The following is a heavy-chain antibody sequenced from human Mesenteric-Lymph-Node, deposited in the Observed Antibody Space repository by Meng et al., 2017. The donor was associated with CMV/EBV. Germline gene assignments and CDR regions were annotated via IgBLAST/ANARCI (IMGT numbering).Heavy chain of an antibody. CDR3: AYTGVYSYGFIDY. CDR2: IDGSGGST. CDR1: GFIFSTYA. Sequence: LSLTCAASGFIFSTYAMSWVRQAPGKGLEWVSAIDGSGGSTYYADSVKGRFTISRDNSKNMLSLQMSSLRAEDTAVYYCAYTGVYSYGFIDYWGQGTLVTVSS. V-gene: IGHV3-23*01. D-gene: IGHD5-18*01. J-gene: IGHJ4*02.